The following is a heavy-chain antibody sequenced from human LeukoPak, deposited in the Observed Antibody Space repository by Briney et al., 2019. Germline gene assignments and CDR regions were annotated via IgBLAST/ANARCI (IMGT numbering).Heavy chain of an antibody. J-gene: IGHJ4*02. CDR1: GFTLSSYS. V-gene: IGHV3-21*01. CDR3: ARGTQNRYCSGGSCYSAGY. CDR2: ISSSSSYI. Sequence: GGSLRLSCAASGFTLSSYSMNWVRQAPGKGLEWVSSISSSSSYIYYADSVKGRFTISRDNAKNSLYLQMNSLRAEDTAVYYCARGTQNRYCSGGSCYSAGYWGQGTLVTVSS. D-gene: IGHD2-15*01.